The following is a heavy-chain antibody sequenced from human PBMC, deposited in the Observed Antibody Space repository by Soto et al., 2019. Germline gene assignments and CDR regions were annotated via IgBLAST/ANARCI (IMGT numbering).Heavy chain of an antibody. CDR2: IIPIFGTA. Sequence: ASVKVSCKASGGTFSSYAISWVRQAPGQGLEWMGGIIPIFGTANYAQKFQGRVTITADESTSTAYMELSSLRSEDTAVYYCACMVRGLHFDYYFDYWGQGTLVTVSS. V-gene: IGHV1-69*13. J-gene: IGHJ4*02. D-gene: IGHD3-10*01. CDR1: GGTFSSYA. CDR3: ACMVRGLHFDYYFDY.